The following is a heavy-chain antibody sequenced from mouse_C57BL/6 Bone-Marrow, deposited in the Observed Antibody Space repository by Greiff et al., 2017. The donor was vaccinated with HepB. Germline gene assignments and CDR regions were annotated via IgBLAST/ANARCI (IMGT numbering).Heavy chain of an antibody. CDR2: IWSGGST. Sequence: QVQLKQSGPGLVQPSQSLSITCTVSGFSLTSYGVHWVRQSPGKGLEWLGVIWSGGSTDYNAAFISRLSISKDNSKSQVFFKMNSLQADGTAIYYCARRRPYYYGSSPFAMDYWGQGTSVTVSS. CDR1: GFSLTSYG. D-gene: IGHD1-1*01. J-gene: IGHJ4*01. V-gene: IGHV2-2*01. CDR3: ARRRPYYYGSSPFAMDY.